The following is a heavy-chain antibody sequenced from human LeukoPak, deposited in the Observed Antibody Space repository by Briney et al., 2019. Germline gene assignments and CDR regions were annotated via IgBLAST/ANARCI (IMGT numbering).Heavy chain of an antibody. CDR2: TYYSGST. V-gene: IGHV4-59*08. D-gene: IGHD1-26*01. Sequence: PSETLSLTGTVSGGSISSYYWSWIRQPPGKGLEWIGYTYYSGSTNYNPSLKSRVTISVDTSKNQFSLKLSSVTAADTAVYYCARGEGATGNFDYWGQGTLVTVSS. CDR1: GGSISSYY. CDR3: ARGEGATGNFDY. J-gene: IGHJ4*02.